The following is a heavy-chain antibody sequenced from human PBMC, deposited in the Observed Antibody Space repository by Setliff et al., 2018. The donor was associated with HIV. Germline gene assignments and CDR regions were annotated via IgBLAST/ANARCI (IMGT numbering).Heavy chain of an antibody. J-gene: IGHJ5*02. CDR3: ASSSGWYGAAQFDP. D-gene: IGHD6-19*01. V-gene: IGHV4-34*01. Sequence: PSETLSLTCAVYGGSFSGYDWSWIRQPPGKGLEWIGEINHSGSTNYNPSLKSRVTISVDTSKNQFSLKLSSATAADTAVYYCASSSGWYGAAQFDPWGQGTRVTVSS. CDR1: GGSFSGYD. CDR2: INHSGST.